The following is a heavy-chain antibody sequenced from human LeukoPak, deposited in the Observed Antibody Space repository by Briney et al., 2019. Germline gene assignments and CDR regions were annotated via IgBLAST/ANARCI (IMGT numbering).Heavy chain of an antibody. Sequence: GSSVRVSCKASGGTFSSYAISWVRQAPGQGLEWMGGIIPIFGTANYAQKFQGRVTITADESTSTAYMELSSLRSEDTAVYYCAQEGGSGSFKLDYWGQGTLVTVPS. CDR3: AQEGGSGSFKLDY. V-gene: IGHV1-69*01. CDR2: IIPIFGTA. J-gene: IGHJ4*02. CDR1: GGTFSSYA. D-gene: IGHD3-10*01.